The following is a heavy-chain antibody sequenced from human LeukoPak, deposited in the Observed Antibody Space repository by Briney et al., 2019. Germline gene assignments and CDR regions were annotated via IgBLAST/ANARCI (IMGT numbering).Heavy chain of an antibody. J-gene: IGHJ4*02. CDR3: AREPEDVDTAMVKGGFFDY. Sequence: SETLSLTCTVSGASISSSNYYWGWIRQPPGKGLEWIGSFYYSGSTYYHPSLKSRVTVSVDRSKNQFSLKLSSVTAADTAVYYCAREPEDVDTAMVKGGFFDYWGQGTLVTVSS. D-gene: IGHD5-18*01. CDR1: GASISSSNYY. CDR2: FYYSGST. V-gene: IGHV4-39*07.